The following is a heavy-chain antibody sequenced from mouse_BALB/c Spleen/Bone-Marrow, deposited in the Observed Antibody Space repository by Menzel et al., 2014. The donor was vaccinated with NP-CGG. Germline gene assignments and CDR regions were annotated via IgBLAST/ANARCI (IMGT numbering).Heavy chain of an antibody. J-gene: IGHJ4*01. CDR2: IWSDGST. Sequence: VMLVESGPDLVAPSQSLSITCIVSGFSLTSYGVCDGQALGKGLEWLVVIWSDGSTTYNSALKSRLSISKDNSKSQVFLKMNSLQTDDTAMYYCARHGNYAMDYWGQGTSVTVSS. CDR1: GFSLTSYG. CDR3: ARHGNYAMDY. V-gene: IGHV2-6-2*01. D-gene: IGHD1-1*02.